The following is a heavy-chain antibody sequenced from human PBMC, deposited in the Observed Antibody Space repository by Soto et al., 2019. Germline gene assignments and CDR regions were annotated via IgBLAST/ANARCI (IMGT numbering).Heavy chain of an antibody. CDR1: GGTFSSYA. CDR3: ARAGCSSTSCPPGWFDP. D-gene: IGHD2-2*01. Sequence: SVKVSCKASGGTFSSYAISWVRQAPGQGLEWVGGIIPIFGTANYAQKFQGRVTITADKSTSTAYMELSSLRSEDTAVYYCARAGCSSTSCPPGWFDPWGQGTLVTVSS. CDR2: IIPIFGTA. V-gene: IGHV1-69*06. J-gene: IGHJ5*02.